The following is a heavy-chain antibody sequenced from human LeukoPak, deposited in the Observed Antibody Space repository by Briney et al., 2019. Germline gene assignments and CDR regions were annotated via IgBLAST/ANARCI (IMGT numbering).Heavy chain of an antibody. CDR1: GGSISSYY. D-gene: IGHD3-16*01. V-gene: IGHV4-4*07. J-gene: IGHJ6*02. CDR3: ARDIMGVSHYYYSMDV. CDR2: IYTSGST. Sequence: SETLSLICTVSGGSISSYYWSWIRQPAGKGLEWIGRIYTSGSTNYNPSLKSRVTMSVDTSKNQFSLKLSSVTAADTAVYYCARDIMGVSHYYYSMDVWGQGTTVTVSS.